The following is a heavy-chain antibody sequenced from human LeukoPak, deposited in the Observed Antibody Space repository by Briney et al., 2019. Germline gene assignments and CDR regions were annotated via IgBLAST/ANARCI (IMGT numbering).Heavy chain of an antibody. CDR3: ARDFFGQWLVQNLNWFDP. CDR1: VYTFTGYY. D-gene: IGHD6-19*01. Sequence: ASVKVSCKASVYTFTGYYMHWVRQAPGQGLEWMGWINPNSGGTNYAQKFQGRVTMTRDTSISTAYMELSRLRSDDTAVYYCARDFFGQWLVQNLNWFDPWGQGTLVTVPS. V-gene: IGHV1-2*02. CDR2: INPNSGGT. J-gene: IGHJ5*02.